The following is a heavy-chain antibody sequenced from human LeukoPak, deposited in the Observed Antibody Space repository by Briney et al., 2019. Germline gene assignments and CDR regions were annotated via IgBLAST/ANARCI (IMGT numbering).Heavy chain of an antibody. J-gene: IGHJ4*02. CDR1: GFTFSSYA. V-gene: IGHV3-23*01. D-gene: IGHD3-16*01. Sequence: GGSLRLSCAASGFTFSSYAMSWVRQAPGKGLEWVSGISGSGGSTYYADSVKGRFTISRDNPKNTLYMQMNSLRAEDTAVYYCGKRPNFIWGSHDYWGRGTLVTVSS. CDR3: GKRPNFIWGSHDY. CDR2: ISGSGGST.